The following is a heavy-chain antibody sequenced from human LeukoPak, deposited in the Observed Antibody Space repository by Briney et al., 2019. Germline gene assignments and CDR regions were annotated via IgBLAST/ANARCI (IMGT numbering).Heavy chain of an antibody. CDR2: ISGSGGST. Sequence: GGSLRLSCAASGFTFSSYAMSWVRQAPGKGLEWVSAISGSGGSTYYADFVKGRFTISRDNSKNTLYLQMNSLRAEDTAVYYCAKARIDYYDSSGCCFDYWGQGTLVTVSS. CDR1: GFTFSSYA. D-gene: IGHD3-22*01. V-gene: IGHV3-23*01. J-gene: IGHJ4*02. CDR3: AKARIDYYDSSGCCFDY.